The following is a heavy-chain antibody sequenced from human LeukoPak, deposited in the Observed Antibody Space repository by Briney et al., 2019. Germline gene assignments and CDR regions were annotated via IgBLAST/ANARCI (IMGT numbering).Heavy chain of an antibody. J-gene: IGHJ4*02. CDR3: ASFDSSRTPMGYRFVY. CDR2: IYYSGST. Sequence: PSETLSLTCTVSGGSISSSSYYWGWIRQPPGKGLEWIGSIYYSGSTYYNPSLKSRVTISVDTSKNQFSLKLSSVTAADTAVYYCASFDSSRTPMGYRFVYWGQGTLVTVSS. V-gene: IGHV4-39*01. CDR1: GGSISSSSYY. D-gene: IGHD6-13*01.